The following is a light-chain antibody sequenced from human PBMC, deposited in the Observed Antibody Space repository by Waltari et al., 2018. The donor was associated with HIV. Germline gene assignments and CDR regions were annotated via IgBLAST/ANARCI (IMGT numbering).Light chain of an antibody. V-gene: IGKV1D-8*01. CDR2: GAS. CDR3: QQYSIFPLT. J-gene: IGKJ2*01. Sequence: TQSPSLSASIGDRVTIYCQATEDVSPFVAWYQQKPGTAPKLLIYGASVLQGGVPSRFSGSGSGTDFALTIGCLQSDDLATYFCQQYSIFPLTFGPGT. CDR1: EDVSPF.